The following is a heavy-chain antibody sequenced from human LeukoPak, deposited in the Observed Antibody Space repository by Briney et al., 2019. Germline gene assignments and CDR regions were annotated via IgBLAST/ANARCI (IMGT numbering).Heavy chain of an antibody. CDR1: GDSIKTSSYY. D-gene: IGHD3-22*01. CDR3: ARHYSSGYELGVDY. CDR2: VYYSGST. J-gene: IGHJ4*02. V-gene: IGHV4-39*01. Sequence: PSETLSLTCTVSGDSIKTSSYYWGWIRQPPGKGLEWIGSVYYSGSTYYNPSLKSRLTISVDTSKNQFSLNLSSVTAADTAVYFCARHYSSGYELGVDYWGQGTLVTVSS.